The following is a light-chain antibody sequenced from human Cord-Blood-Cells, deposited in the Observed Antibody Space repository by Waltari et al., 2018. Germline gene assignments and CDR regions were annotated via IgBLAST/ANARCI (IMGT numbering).Light chain of an antibody. CDR1: QSVSSN. J-gene: IGKJ2*03. Sequence: EIVMTQSPATLSVSPGERATLSCRASQSVSSNFAWYQQKPGQAPRLLIYGASTRATGIPARFSCSGSGTEFTLTISSLQSEDFAVYYCQQYNNRPPSYSFGQGTKVEIK. CDR3: QQYNNRPPSYS. CDR2: GAS. V-gene: IGKV3-15*01.